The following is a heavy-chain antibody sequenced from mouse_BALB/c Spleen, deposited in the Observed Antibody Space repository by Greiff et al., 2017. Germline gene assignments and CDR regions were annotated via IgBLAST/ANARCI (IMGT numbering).Heavy chain of an antibody. V-gene: IGHV5-17*02. CDR3: ARGVYGNYVDYAMDY. CDR2: ISSGSSTI. J-gene: IGHJ4*01. Sequence: EVQRVESGGGLVQPGGSRKLSCAASGFTFSSFGMHWVRQAPEKGLEWVAYISSGSSTIYYADTVKGRFTISRDNPKNTLFLQMTSLRSEDTAMYYCARGVYGNYVDYAMDYWGQGTSVTVSS. D-gene: IGHD2-1*01. CDR1: GFTFSSFG.